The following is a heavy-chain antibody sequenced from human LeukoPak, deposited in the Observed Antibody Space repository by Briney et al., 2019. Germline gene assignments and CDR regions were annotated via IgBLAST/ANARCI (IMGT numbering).Heavy chain of an antibody. CDR3: ARDAWYYDFWSGPPPYYFDY. Sequence: ASVKVSCKASGYTFTSYGISWVRQAPGQGLEWMGWISAYNGNTNYAQKLQGRVTMTTDTSTSTAYMELRSQRSDDTAVYYCARDAWYYDFWSGPPPYYFDYWGQGTLVTVSS. J-gene: IGHJ4*02. V-gene: IGHV1-18*01. CDR1: GYTFTSYG. CDR2: ISAYNGNT. D-gene: IGHD3-3*01.